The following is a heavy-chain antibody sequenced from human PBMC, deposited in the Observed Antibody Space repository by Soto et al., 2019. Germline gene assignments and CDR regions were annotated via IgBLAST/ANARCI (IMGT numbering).Heavy chain of an antibody. CDR1: VFTFSSYA. Sequence: PGWSLRLSCASSVFTFSSYAMSWVRQAPGKGLEWVSAISGSGGSTYYADSVKGRFTISRDNSKNTLYLQMNSLRAEDTAVYYCAKRSDIVLMVYAMGFDPWGQGTLVTVSS. CDR2: ISGSGGST. J-gene: IGHJ5*02. D-gene: IGHD2-8*01. V-gene: IGHV3-23*01. CDR3: AKRSDIVLMVYAMGFDP.